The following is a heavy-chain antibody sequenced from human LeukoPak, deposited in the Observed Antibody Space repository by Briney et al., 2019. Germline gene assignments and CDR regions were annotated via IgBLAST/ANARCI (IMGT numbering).Heavy chain of an antibody. D-gene: IGHD2-2*01. CDR2: IDPSDSYT. CDR3: ARHIVVVPAAIDYYYYGMDV. V-gene: IGHV5-10-1*01. Sequence: EESLKISCKGSGYSFTSYWISWVRQMPGKGLEWMGRIDPSDSYTNYSPSFQGHVTISADKSISTAYLQWSSLKASDTAMYYCARHIVVVPAAIDYYYYGMDVWGKGTTVTVSS. CDR1: GYSFTSYW. J-gene: IGHJ6*04.